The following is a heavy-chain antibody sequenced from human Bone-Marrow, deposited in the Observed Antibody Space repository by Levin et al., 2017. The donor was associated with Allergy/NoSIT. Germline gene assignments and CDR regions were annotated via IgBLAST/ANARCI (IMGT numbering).Heavy chain of an antibody. CDR1: GGTFSSYA. D-gene: IGHD2-8*02. J-gene: IGHJ6*03. CDR3: AREWLGYCTGGVCYTSYMDV. CDR2: IIPIFGTA. Sequence: ASVKVSCKASGGTFSSYAISWVRQAPGQGLEWMGGIIPIFGTANYAQKFQGRVTITADKSTSTAYMELSSLRSEDTAVYYCAREWLGYCTGGVCYTSYMDVWGKGTTVTVSS. V-gene: IGHV1-69*06.